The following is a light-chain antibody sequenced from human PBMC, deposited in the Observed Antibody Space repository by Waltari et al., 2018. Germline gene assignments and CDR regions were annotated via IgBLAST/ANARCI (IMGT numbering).Light chain of an antibody. CDR2: GAS. CDR1: QSVSSN. CDR3: QQYNDWPPRYT. J-gene: IGKJ2*01. V-gene: IGKV3-15*01. Sequence: DIVMTQSPATLAVSPGERATLACTASQSVSSNFAWYQHQPGQAPRLLIYGASTTATGIPARFSGSGSGTEFTLTISSLQSEDFAVYYCQQYNDWPPRYTFGQGTKLEIK.